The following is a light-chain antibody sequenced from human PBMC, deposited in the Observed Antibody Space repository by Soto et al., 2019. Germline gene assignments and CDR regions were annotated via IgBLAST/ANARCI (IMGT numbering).Light chain of an antibody. Sequence: DVVMTQTPLSLSVAPGQQAPISCKSSQSLLHITGETFLFCYLQKPCQSPQLLISEVSTRFSGVPHRFRGSRSGTDFTLEIIRVETHDVGIDYCMQSTQLTPTSGQRTQLGIE. V-gene: IGKV2D-29*02. CDR2: EVS. CDR1: QSLLHITGETF. CDR3: MQSTQLTPT. J-gene: IGKJ5*01.